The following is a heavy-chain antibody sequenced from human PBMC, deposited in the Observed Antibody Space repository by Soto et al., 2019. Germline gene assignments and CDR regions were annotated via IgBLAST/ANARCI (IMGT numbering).Heavy chain of an antibody. D-gene: IGHD3-10*01. CDR3: ARSGHLFDS. Sequence: SETLSLTCAVYGGSFNDYYWSWIRQPPGKGLEWIGEINHTGHNNYNPSLKSRVTIPVDTSKNQFSLKLSSVTAADTAVYYCARSGHLFDSWGQGILVTVSS. J-gene: IGHJ4*02. CDR1: GGSFNDYY. CDR2: INHTGHN. V-gene: IGHV4-34*01.